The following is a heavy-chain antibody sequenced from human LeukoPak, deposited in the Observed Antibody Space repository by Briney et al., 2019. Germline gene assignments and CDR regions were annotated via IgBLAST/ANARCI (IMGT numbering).Heavy chain of an antibody. CDR2: IWHDGSNK. J-gene: IGHJ4*02. CDR3: ARGTLLRFLEWLLEGDY. V-gene: IGHV3-33*08. CDR1: GFTFSNYA. D-gene: IGHD3-3*01. Sequence: PGGSLRLSCAASGFTFSNYAMSWVRQAPGKGLEWVAVIWHDGSNKYYADSVKGRFTISRDNSKNTLYLQMNSLRAEDTAVYYCARGTLLRFLEWLLEGDYWGQGTLVTVSS.